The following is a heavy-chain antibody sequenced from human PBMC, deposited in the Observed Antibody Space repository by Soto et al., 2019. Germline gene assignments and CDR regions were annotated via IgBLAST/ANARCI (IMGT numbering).Heavy chain of an antibody. CDR3: ARLFTGNYYIDS. CDR1: GGSISSNSHY. J-gene: IGHJ5*01. V-gene: IGHV4-39*01. D-gene: IGHD1-1*01. CDR2: VFKSGST. Sequence: QLQLQESGPGLVRPSETLSLTCTVSGGSISSNSHYWGWVRQPPGKGLEWIGSVFKSGSTKYNASLKSRVTISVDTSKDQFSLRLSSVTVADTAVYYCARLFTGNYYIDSWGHGTLVTVSS.